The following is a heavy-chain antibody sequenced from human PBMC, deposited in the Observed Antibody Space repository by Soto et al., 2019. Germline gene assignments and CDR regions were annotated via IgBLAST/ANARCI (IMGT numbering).Heavy chain of an antibody. CDR1: GFTFSSYG. V-gene: IGHV3-64*02. D-gene: IGHD2-2*01. CDR3: AARYCGSTTCFHFDY. Sequence: GGSLRLSCAASGFTFSSYGMHWARQAPGKGLEYVSAISGNGGSTYYADSVKGRFTISRDNSKNTLYLQVGSLRAEDMAVYYCAARYCGSTTCFHFDYWGPGTLVTVSS. CDR2: ISGNGGST. J-gene: IGHJ4*02.